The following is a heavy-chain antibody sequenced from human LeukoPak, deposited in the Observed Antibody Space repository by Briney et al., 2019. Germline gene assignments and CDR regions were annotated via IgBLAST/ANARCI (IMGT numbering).Heavy chain of an antibody. V-gene: IGHV4-34*09. CDR2: INHSGST. Sequence: PSETLSLTCAVYGGSFSGYYWSWIRQPPGKGLEWIGEINHSGSTNYNPSLKSRVTISVDTSKNQFSLKLSSVTAADTAVYYCARGLLDYDSSGYYAGFDYWGQGTLVTVSS. CDR3: ARGLLDYDSSGYYAGFDY. J-gene: IGHJ4*02. CDR1: GGSFSGYY. D-gene: IGHD3-22*01.